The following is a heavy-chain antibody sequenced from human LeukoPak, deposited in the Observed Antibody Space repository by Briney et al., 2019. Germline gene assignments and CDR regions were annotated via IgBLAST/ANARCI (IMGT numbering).Heavy chain of an antibody. CDR2: IGTSGNII. CDR3: ARDQWLDY. CDR1: GFTFSGYI. V-gene: IGHV3-48*01. Sequence: GGSLRLSCAASGFTFSGYIMNWVRQAPGKGLEWVAFIGTSGNIIYYADSVKGRFTVSRDNAKNSLYLQMNSLRAEDTAVYYCARDQWLDYWGEGTLVTVS. J-gene: IGHJ4*02. D-gene: IGHD2-8*01.